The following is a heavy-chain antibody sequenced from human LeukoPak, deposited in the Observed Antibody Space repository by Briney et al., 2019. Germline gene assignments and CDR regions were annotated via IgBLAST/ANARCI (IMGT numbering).Heavy chain of an antibody. V-gene: IGHV3-11*04. Sequence: PGGSLRLSCAASGFTFSDYNMRWIRQAPGKGLEWVSSISRSGSTKYYADSVKGRFTISRDNAKNSLSLLMNSLRAEDTAVYYCARDLSSRGYTYGTPAFTFDIWGQGTMVTVSS. D-gene: IGHD5-18*01. J-gene: IGHJ3*02. CDR2: ISRSGSTK. CDR1: GFTFSDYN. CDR3: ARDLSSRGYTYGTPAFTFDI.